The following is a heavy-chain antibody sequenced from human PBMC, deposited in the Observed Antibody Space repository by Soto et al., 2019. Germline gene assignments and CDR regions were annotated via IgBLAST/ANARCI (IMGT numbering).Heavy chain of an antibody. Sequence: SETLSLTCTVSSDSISRYYWSWIWQSPGKGLEWIGYIYYSGSTNYNPSLKSRVNITVDASKSQFSLKLSSVTAADTFFYYCARGRNYDYGDYSNYWYFDLWGRGTLVT. CDR2: IYYSGST. D-gene: IGHD4-17*01. J-gene: IGHJ2*01. CDR1: SDSISRYY. CDR3: ARGRNYDYGDYSNYWYFDL. V-gene: IGHV4-59*01.